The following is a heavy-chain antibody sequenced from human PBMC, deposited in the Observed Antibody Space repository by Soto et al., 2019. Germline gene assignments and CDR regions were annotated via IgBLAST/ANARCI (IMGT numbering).Heavy chain of an antibody. J-gene: IGHJ4*02. V-gene: IGHV3-43*01. CDR2: VNWDGRDT. CDR3: TKEGGTIYWDS. CDR1: GFKFDDYT. Sequence: PGGSLRLSCAASGFKFDDYTMHWVRQVPGKGLEWVALVNWDGRDTFYADSVKGRFIISRDNNRNSLSLQMKSLKPEDTGLYFCTKEGGTIYWDSWGQGTLVTVSS. D-gene: IGHD1-26*01.